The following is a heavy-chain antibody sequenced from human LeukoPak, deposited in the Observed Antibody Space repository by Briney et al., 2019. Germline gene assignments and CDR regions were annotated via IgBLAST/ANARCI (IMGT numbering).Heavy chain of an antibody. Sequence: SETLSLTCTVSGGSISSYYWSWIRQPAGKGLEWIGRIYTSGSTNYNPSLKSRVTISVDTSKNQFSLKLSSVTAADTAVYYCARDLRLRYFDRVYYFDYWGQGTLVTVSS. CDR2: IYTSGST. D-gene: IGHD3-9*01. V-gene: IGHV4-4*07. CDR3: ARDLRLRYFDRVYYFDY. CDR1: GGSISSYY. J-gene: IGHJ4*02.